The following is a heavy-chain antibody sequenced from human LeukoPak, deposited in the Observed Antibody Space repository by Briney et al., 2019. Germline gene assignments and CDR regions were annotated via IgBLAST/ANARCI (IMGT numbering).Heavy chain of an antibody. CDR1: GFTFSSYS. CDR3: ARDSYGTSGYQGWFDP. D-gene: IGHD3-22*01. CDR2: ISSTSSYI. V-gene: IGHV3-21*01. Sequence: GGSLRLSCAASGFTFSSYSMNWVRQATGKGLEWVSSISSTSSYIYYADSVKGRFTISRDNAKNSLYLQMNSLRAEDTAVYYCARDSYGTSGYQGWFDPWGQGTLVTVSS. J-gene: IGHJ5*02.